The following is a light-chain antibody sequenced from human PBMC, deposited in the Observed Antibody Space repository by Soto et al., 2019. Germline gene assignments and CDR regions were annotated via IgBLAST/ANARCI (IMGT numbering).Light chain of an antibody. CDR2: GAS. J-gene: IGKJ2*01. CDR1: QSVSSAY. V-gene: IGKV3-20*01. Sequence: EIVLTQSPGTLSLSTGERATLSCRASQSVSSAYLAWYQQIPGQAPRLLIYGASSRATGIPDRFSGSGLGTDFTLPISGREPEDFAVYYCLQSGSSFYTFGQGTKLEIK. CDR3: LQSGSSFYT.